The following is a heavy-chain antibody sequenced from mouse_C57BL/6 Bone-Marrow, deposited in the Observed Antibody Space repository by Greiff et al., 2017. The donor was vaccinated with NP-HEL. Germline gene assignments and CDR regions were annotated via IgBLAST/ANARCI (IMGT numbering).Heavy chain of an antibody. Sequence: EVQLQQSGAELVRPGASVKLSCTASGFNIKDDYMNWVKQRPEQGLEWIGWIDPENGDTEYASKFQGKATITADTSSNTAYLQLSSLTSEDTSVYYCTTGGLRRDYWGQGTTLTVSS. CDR2: IDPENGDT. V-gene: IGHV14-4*01. D-gene: IGHD2-2*01. CDR3: TTGGLRRDY. CDR1: GFNIKDDY. J-gene: IGHJ2*01.